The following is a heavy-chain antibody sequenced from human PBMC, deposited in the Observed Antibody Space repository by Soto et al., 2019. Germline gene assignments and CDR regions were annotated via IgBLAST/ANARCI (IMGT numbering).Heavy chain of an antibody. D-gene: IGHD1-26*01. J-gene: IGHJ4*02. CDR1: GYTFTRYT. V-gene: IGHV1-3*01. Sequence: QVPLVQSGAEVKKPGASVKVSCKASGYTFTRYTMHWVRQAPGQRLEWMGCINAGNGNTEYSQKFQGRVTITRDTSASTAYMELSSLRSEDTAVYYCASYFNTRFDYWGQGTLVTVSS. CDR2: INAGNGNT. CDR3: ASYFNTRFDY.